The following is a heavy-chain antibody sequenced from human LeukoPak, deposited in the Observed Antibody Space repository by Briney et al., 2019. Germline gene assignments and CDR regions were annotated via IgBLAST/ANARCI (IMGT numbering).Heavy chain of an antibody. D-gene: IGHD4-17*01. Sequence: GGSLRLSCAASAFTFSSYAMSWVRQAPGKGLEWVSAISGSGGSTYYADSVKGRFTISRDNSKNTLYLQMNSLRAEDTAVYYCAKSINNYGDINYFDYWGQGTLVTVSS. V-gene: IGHV3-23*01. J-gene: IGHJ4*02. CDR3: AKSINNYGDINYFDY. CDR2: ISGSGGST. CDR1: AFTFSSYA.